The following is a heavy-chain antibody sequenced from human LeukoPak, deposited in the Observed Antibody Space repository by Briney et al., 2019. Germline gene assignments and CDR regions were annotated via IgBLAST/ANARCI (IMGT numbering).Heavy chain of an antibody. CDR3: AKDGSRYGDHYFDY. Sequence: GGSLRLSCAASGFTFSSYAMSWVRQAPGKGLEWVSSISGSGGSTYYADSVKGRFTISRDNSKNTLYLQMNSLRAEDTAVYYCAKDGSRYGDHYFDYWGQGTLVTVSS. D-gene: IGHD4-17*01. CDR2: ISGSGGST. J-gene: IGHJ4*02. CDR1: GFTFSSYA. V-gene: IGHV3-23*01.